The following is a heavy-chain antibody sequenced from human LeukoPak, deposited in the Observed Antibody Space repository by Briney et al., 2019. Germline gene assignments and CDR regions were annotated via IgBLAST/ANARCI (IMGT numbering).Heavy chain of an antibody. CDR3: ARNTLWFGELFALDY. D-gene: IGHD3-10*01. Sequence: ASVKVPCKASGYTFTGYYMHWVRQAPGQGLEWMGWINPNSGGTNYAQKFQGRVTMTRDTSISTAYMELSRLRSDDTAVYYCARNTLWFGELFALDYWGQGTLVTVSS. V-gene: IGHV1-2*02. CDR2: INPNSGGT. CDR1: GYTFTGYY. J-gene: IGHJ4*02.